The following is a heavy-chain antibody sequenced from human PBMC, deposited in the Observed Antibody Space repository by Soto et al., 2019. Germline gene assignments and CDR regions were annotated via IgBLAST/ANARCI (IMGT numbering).Heavy chain of an antibody. D-gene: IGHD1-1*01. CDR2: IIPIFGTA. CDR3: ARLFGSGNNWDY. Sequence: SVKVSCKASGGTFSSYAISWVRQAPGQGLEWMGGIIPIFGTANYAQKFQGRVTITADESTSTAYMELSSLRSEDTAVYYCARLFGSGNNWDYWGQGTPVTVSS. CDR1: GGTFSSYA. V-gene: IGHV1-69*13. J-gene: IGHJ4*02.